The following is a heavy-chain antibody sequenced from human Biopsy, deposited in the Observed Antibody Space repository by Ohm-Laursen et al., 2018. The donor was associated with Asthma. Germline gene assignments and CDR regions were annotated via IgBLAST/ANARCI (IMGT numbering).Heavy chain of an antibody. CDR1: GFVFRSHA. CDR2: VSYVGGVA. J-gene: IGHJ4*02. Sequence: SLRLSCAASGFVFRSHAMHWVRQAPGKGLEWVAVVSYVGGVAHYADSMKGRFTISRDNAKSTLYLQMNRLRTDDTAVYYCAKRRGYSDLTDFDHWGQGTLVTVSS. CDR3: AKRRGYSDLTDFDH. V-gene: IGHV3-30*18. D-gene: IGHD3-3*01.